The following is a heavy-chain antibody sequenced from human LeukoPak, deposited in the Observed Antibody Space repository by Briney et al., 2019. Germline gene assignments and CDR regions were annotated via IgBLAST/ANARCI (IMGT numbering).Heavy chain of an antibody. D-gene: IGHD3-22*01. J-gene: IGHJ4*02. CDR1: GFIFSSYA. V-gene: IGHV3-23*01. CDR3: ARRAGDYSHPYDY. Sequence: GGSLRLSCAASGFIFSSYAMNWVRQAPGKGLEWVSAISGSGVSTYYADSVKGRFTISRDNSKNTLYLQMNSLRAEDTAVYYCARRAGDYSHPYDYWGQGILVTVSS. CDR2: ISGSGVST.